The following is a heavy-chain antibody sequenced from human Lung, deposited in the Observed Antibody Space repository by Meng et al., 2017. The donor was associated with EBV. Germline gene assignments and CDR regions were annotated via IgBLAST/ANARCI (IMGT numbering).Heavy chain of an antibody. Sequence: GQLQESGPGLGKPSQTLSLTCTVSGGSISSGDYYWSWSRQPPGKGLEWIGYIYYSGGTYYNPSLKSRVTISVDTSKNQFSLKLSSVTAADTAVYYCAREWCSGGSCYPDYWGQGTLVTVSS. CDR1: GGSISSGDYY. J-gene: IGHJ4*02. CDR2: IYYSGGT. V-gene: IGHV4-30-4*01. CDR3: AREWCSGGSCYPDY. D-gene: IGHD2-15*01.